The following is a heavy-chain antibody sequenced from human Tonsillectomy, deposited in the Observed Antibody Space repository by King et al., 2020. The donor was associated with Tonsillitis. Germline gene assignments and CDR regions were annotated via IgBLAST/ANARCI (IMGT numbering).Heavy chain of an antibody. J-gene: IGHJ4*02. Sequence: DVQLVESGGGLVQPGGSLRLSCSASGFTSSDHYIDWVRQAPGKGLEGVGRSRNKANRYTTEYAASVKGRFSISRDDSRNSLYLQMNSLKTEDTAVYYCVRIVGGGYYHPDFWGQGTLVTVAS. V-gene: IGHV3-72*01. CDR3: VRIVGGGYYHPDF. D-gene: IGHD1-26*01. CDR1: GFTSSDHY. CDR2: SRNKANRYTT.